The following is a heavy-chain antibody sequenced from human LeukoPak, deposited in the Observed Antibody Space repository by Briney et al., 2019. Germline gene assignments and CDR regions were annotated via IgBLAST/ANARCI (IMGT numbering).Heavy chain of an antibody. CDR1: GYSFINYW. CDR2: IYPGDSAT. V-gene: IGHV5-51*01. D-gene: IGHD3-22*01. Sequence: GESLKISCKGSGYSFINYWIGWVRQMPGKGLEWMGTIYPGDSATRYSPSFQGQVTISADKSITTAYLHWSSLKASDTAMYYCARSVRYYYDKSGFPPRYFGLWGRGTLVTVSS. J-gene: IGHJ2*01. CDR3: ARSVRYYYDKSGFPPRYFGL.